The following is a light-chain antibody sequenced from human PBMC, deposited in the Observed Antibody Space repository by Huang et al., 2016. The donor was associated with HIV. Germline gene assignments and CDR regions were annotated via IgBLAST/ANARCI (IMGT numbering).Light chain of an antibody. CDR1: QGISTW. CDR3: LQANRFPLS. V-gene: IGKV1-12*01. J-gene: IGKJ4*01. Sequence: DIQMTQSPSSVSASVGDTVTITCRASQGISTWLAWYPQKPGKAPKLLIYAASSLQSGVPSRFSGSGSGTDFTLTISSLQPEDFATYYCLQANRFPLSFGGGTKVEIK. CDR2: AAS.